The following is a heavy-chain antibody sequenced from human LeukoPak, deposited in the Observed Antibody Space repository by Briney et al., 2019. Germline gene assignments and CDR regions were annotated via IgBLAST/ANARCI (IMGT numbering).Heavy chain of an antibody. J-gene: IGHJ3*02. D-gene: IGHD3-10*01. CDR2: ISSSGSTI. Sequence: GSLRLSCAASGVTLSTYAMSWARQAPGKGLEWVSYISSSGSTIYYADSVKGRFTISRDNAKNSLYLQMNSLRAEDTAVYYCARGSVVRGVTDAFDIWGQGTMVTVSS. CDR1: GVTLSTYA. V-gene: IGHV3-48*04. CDR3: ARGSVVRGVTDAFDI.